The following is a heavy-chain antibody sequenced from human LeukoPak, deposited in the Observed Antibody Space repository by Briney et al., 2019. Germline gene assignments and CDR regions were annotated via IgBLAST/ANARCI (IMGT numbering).Heavy chain of an antibody. J-gene: IGHJ6*02. CDR3: ARVMRFGVTYYYYYGMDV. CDR2: IIPIFGTA. Sequence: SVKVSCKASGGTFSSYTISWVRQAPGEGLEWMGGIIPIFGTANYAQKFQGRVTITADESTSTAYMELSSLRSEDTAVYYCARVMRFGVTYYYYYGMDVWGQGTTVTVSS. CDR1: GGTFSSYT. D-gene: IGHD3-10*01. V-gene: IGHV1-69*13.